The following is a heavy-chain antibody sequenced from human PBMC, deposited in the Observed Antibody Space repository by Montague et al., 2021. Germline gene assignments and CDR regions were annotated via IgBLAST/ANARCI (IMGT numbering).Heavy chain of an antibody. CDR1: GFTFSTYA. V-gene: IGHV3-23*01. D-gene: IGHD2-2*01. J-gene: IGHJ4*02. CDR2: ITGSGSST. CDR3: AKIPLISCSNAICYPFDS. Sequence: SLSLSCAASGFTFSTYAMSWVRQAPGKGLEWISAITGSGSSTYYADSVRGRFTISRDNSKNTLYLQMSSLSAEDTALYSCAKIPLISCSNAICYPFDSWGQGTLVTVSS.